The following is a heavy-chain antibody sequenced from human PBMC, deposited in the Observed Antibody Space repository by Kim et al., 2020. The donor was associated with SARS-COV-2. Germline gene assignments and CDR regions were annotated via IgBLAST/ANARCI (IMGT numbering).Heavy chain of an antibody. J-gene: IGHJ6*02. CDR1: GGSISSHY. V-gene: IGHV4-59*11. Sequence: SETLSLTCTVSGGSISSHYWSWIRQPPGKGLEWIGHIYYSGSSNYNPSLKSRVTISVDTSKNQFSLKLSSVTAADAAMYYCARGNGSGGTCLAPNYYGMDVWGPGTMVPVTS. CDR3: ARGNGSGGTCLAPNYYGMDV. CDR2: IYYSGSS. D-gene: IGHD2-15*01.